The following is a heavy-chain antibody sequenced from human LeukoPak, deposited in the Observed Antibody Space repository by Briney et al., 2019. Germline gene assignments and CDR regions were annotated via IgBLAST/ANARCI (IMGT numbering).Heavy chain of an antibody. CDR3: ARDQGYCSSTSCYYWFDP. CDR1: GFTFSSYA. D-gene: IGHD2-2*01. J-gene: IGHJ5*02. V-gene: IGHV3-64*01. CDR2: ISSNGGST. Sequence: TGGSLRLSCAAPGFTFSSYAMHWVRQAPGKGLEYVSAISSNGGSTYYANSVKGRFTISRDNSKNTLYLQMGSLRAEDMAVYYCARDQGYCSSTSCYYWFDPWGQGTLVTVSS.